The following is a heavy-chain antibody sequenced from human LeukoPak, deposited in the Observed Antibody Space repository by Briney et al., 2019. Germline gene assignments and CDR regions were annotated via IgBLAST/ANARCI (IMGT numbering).Heavy chain of an antibody. CDR3: ARDRGDRVFDY. CDR1: GFIFSGYW. D-gene: IGHD4-17*01. Sequence: GGSLRLSCAASGFIFSGYWMPWVRQAPGKGLEWVANIKQDGSEKYYVDSVKGRFTISRDNAKNSLHLQMNSLRAEDTAVYYCARDRGDRVFDYWGQGTLVSVSS. J-gene: IGHJ4*02. V-gene: IGHV3-7*01. CDR2: IKQDGSEK.